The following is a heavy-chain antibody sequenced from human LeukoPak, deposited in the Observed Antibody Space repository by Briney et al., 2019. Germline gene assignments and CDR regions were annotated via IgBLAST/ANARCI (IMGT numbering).Heavy chain of an antibody. CDR3: AKSSSGFLDVFDL. D-gene: IGHD3-22*01. J-gene: IGHJ3*01. Sequence: GGSLRLSCAASGFPFSSYAMSWVRQAPGKGLEWVSAISASASGGSTYYADSVKGRFTISRDNSKNTLYVQMNSLRAEDTAVYYCAKSSSGFLDVFDLWGQGTMVTVSS. V-gene: IGHV3-23*01. CDR1: GFPFSSYA. CDR2: ISASASGGST.